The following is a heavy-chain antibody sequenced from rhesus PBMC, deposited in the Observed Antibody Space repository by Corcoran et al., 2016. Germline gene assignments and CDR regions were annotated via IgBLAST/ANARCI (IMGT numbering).Heavy chain of an antibody. Sequence: QVQLQESGPGLVKPSETLSLTCAVSGGSISRSNWWRWLRPPPGKGLEWIGYISGSSGSTYYNPSLKSRVTISKDTSKNQFSLKLSSVTAADTAVYYCATSYGIGFDYWGQGVLVTVSS. V-gene: IGHV4-65*02. CDR3: ATSYGIGFDY. CDR1: GGSISRSNW. J-gene: IGHJ4*01. D-gene: IGHD1-1-1*01. CDR2: ISGSSGST.